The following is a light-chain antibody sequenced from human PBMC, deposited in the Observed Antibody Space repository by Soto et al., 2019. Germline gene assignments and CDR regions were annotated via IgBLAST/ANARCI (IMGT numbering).Light chain of an antibody. V-gene: IGLV2-14*03. CDR2: DVS. CDR3: SSYTTSNTRQIV. Sequence: QSALTQPAFVSGSPGQSITISCTGTSSDVGGYNYVSWYQHHPGEAPKLMIYDVSNRPSGVSNRFSGSKSGNTASLTISGLQPEDEADYYCSSYTTSNTRQIVFGTGTKVTVL. J-gene: IGLJ1*01. CDR1: SSDVGGYNY.